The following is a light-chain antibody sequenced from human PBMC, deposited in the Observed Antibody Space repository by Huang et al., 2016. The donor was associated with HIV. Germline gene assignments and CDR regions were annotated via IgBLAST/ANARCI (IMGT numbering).Light chain of an antibody. Sequence: EILITQSQATLSVPPGEIPPLPCWAGQRVSSNLACDQQKPGQAPRLLLYGASTRDTGIPARFSGSGSGTEFTLTISSLQSEDFAVYSCQQYNNWPYTFGQGTKLEIK. J-gene: IGKJ2*01. CDR3: QQYNNWPYT. CDR2: GAS. CDR1: QRVSSN. V-gene: IGKV3-15*01.